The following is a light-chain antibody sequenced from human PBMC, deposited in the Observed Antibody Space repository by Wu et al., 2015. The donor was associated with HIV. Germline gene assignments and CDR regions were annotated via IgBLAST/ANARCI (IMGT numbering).Light chain of an antibody. CDR2: GAS. CDR1: QRVISRH. CDR3: QHYGTSTRT. J-gene: IGKJ1*01. Sequence: TQSPGTLSLSPGERATLSCRASQRVISRHLAWYQQKPGQAPRLLIYGASSRATGIPDRFSGSGSGTDFTLTISRLEPEDFAMYYCQHYGTSTRTFGQG. V-gene: IGKV3-20*01.